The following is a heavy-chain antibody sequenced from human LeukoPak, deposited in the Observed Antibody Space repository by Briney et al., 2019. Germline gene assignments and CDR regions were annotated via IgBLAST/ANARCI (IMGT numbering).Heavy chain of an antibody. D-gene: IGHD3-3*01. V-gene: IGHV3-7*03. J-gene: IGHJ4*02. CDR1: GFTFSSYS. CDR3: AREGTVIIVDY. CDR2: IKQDGSEK. Sequence: GGSLRLSCAASGFTFSSYSMNWVRQAPGKGLEWVANIKQDGSEKYYVDSVKGRFTISRDNAKNSLYLQMNSLRAEDTAVYYCAREGTVIIVDYWGQGTLVTVSS.